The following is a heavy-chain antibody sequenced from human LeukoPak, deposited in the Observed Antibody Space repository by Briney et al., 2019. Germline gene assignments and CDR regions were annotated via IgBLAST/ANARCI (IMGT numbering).Heavy chain of an antibody. Sequence: GGSLRLSCAASEFIFSDYTMQWVRQAPGKGLEWVALLPPDGSYQYYADSLKGRFTISRDNFKNALYLQMNSLRLEDTAVYYCARGLHDRSWYGAHWGQGTLLSVSS. J-gene: IGHJ4*02. CDR1: EFIFSDYT. CDR2: LPPDGSYQ. CDR3: ARGLHDRSWYGAH. D-gene: IGHD6-13*01. V-gene: IGHV3-30*04.